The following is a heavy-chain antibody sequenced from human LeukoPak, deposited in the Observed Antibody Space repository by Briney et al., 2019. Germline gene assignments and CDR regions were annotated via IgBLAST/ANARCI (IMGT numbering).Heavy chain of an antibody. CDR2: ISSSSSYI. V-gene: IGHV3-21*01. Sequence: GGSLRLSCAASGFTFSSYSMNWVRQAPGKGLEWVSSISSSSSYIYYADSVKGRFTISRDNAKNSLYLQMNSLRAEDTAVYYCASSTGYSSSWPQQPYYWGQGTLVTVSS. CDR1: GFTFSSYS. D-gene: IGHD6-13*01. CDR3: ASSTGYSSSWPQQPYY. J-gene: IGHJ4*02.